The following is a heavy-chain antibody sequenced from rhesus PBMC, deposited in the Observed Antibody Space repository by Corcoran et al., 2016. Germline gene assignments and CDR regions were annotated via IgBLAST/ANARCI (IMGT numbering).Heavy chain of an antibody. J-gene: IGHJ4*01. V-gene: IGHV3S42*01. CDR2: INSGGGST. Sequence: EVQLVESGGGLAKPGGSLRLSCAASGFTFSSYWMNWVRQTPGKGLEWISAINSGGGSTYDADSVKGRFTISRDNSKNTLSLQMNSLRAEDTAVYYCAKDRGIAAGRFDYWGQGVLVTVSS. CDR3: AKDRGIAAGRFDY. CDR1: GFTFSSYW. D-gene: IGHD6-13*01.